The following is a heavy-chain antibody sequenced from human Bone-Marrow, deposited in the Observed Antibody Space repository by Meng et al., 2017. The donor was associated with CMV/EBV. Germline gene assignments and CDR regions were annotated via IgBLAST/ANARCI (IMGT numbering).Heavy chain of an antibody. CDR1: GFTVSSNY. Sequence: GGSLRLSCAASGFTVSSNYMSWVRQAPGKGLEWVSVIYSGGSTYYADSVKGRFTISRDNSKNTLYLQMNSLRAEDTAVYYCARAIVGATSDYLDYWVQGTLVTVSS. CDR2: IYSGGST. V-gene: IGHV3-53*01. J-gene: IGHJ4*02. CDR3: ARAIVGATSDYLDY. D-gene: IGHD1-26*01.